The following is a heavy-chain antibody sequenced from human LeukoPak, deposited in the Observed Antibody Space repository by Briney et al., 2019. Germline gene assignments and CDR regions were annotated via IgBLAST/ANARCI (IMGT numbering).Heavy chain of an antibody. J-gene: IGHJ4*02. Sequence: SETLSLTCTVSGGSISSHYWSWIRQPPGKGLEWIGCIYYSGSTNYNPSLKSRVTISVDTSKNQFSLKLSSVTAADTAVYYCARDDLARGYSYGFGYWGQGTLVTVSS. CDR2: IYYSGST. V-gene: IGHV4-59*11. CDR3: ARDDLARGYSYGFGY. CDR1: GGSISSHY. D-gene: IGHD5-18*01.